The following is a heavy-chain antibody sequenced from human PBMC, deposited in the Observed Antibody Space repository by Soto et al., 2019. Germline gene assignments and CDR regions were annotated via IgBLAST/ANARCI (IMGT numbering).Heavy chain of an antibody. Sequence: GGSLRLSCAASGFTFDDYAVHWVRQAPGKGLEWVSGISWNGGTIGYADSVKGRFTISRDNAKNSLYLRMNSLRAEDTALYYCAKDIKNSLPLRPYYYCAMDVWGQGTTVTVSS. D-gene: IGHD1-7*01. V-gene: IGHV3-9*01. CDR3: AKDIKNSLPLRPYYYCAMDV. CDR2: ISWNGGTI. J-gene: IGHJ6*02. CDR1: GFTFDDYA.